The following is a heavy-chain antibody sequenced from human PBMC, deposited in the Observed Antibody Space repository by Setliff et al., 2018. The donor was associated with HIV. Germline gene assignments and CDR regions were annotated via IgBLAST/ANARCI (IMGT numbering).Heavy chain of an antibody. D-gene: IGHD3-16*01. J-gene: IGHJ4*02. Sequence: PGGSLRLSCAASGFTFSDYYMSWIRQAPGKGLEWVSYISVSGTDIKYADSVKGRFTISRDNAKNSLYLQMNSLRAEDTAVYYCVRWGLPYGIDAWGQGTLVTV. CDR3: VRWGLPYGIDA. CDR2: ISVSGTDI. CDR1: GFTFSDYY. V-gene: IGHV3-11*04.